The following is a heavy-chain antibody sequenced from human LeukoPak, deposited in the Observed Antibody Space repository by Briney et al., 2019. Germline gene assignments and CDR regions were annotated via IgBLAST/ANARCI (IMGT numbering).Heavy chain of an antibody. J-gene: IGHJ4*02. D-gene: IGHD3-22*01. CDR2: ISSSGSTI. Sequence: GGSLRLSCAASGFTVSSNYMSWVRQAPGKGLEWVSYISSSGSTIYYADSVKGRFTISRDNAKNSLYLQMNSLRAEDTAVYYCARPTTYYYDSSGYYRYWGQGTLVTVSS. CDR1: GFTVSSNY. CDR3: ARPTTYYYDSSGYYRY. V-gene: IGHV3-11*04.